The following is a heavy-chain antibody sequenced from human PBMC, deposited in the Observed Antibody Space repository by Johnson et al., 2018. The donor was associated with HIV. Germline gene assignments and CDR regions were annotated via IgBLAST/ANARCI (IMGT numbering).Heavy chain of an antibody. CDR1: GLTFSDYD. J-gene: IGHJ3*02. CDR3: TGRDLLRAFDI. CDR2: ISSDGSTI. D-gene: IGHD2-15*01. V-gene: IGHV3-11*04. Sequence: QVQLVESGGGLVKPGGSLRLSCAASGLTFSDYDMSWIRQAPGKGLEWISYISSDGSTIDYADSVKGRFTISRDNGNNSLYLQMNSLRAEDAAVYYGTGRDLLRAFDIWGQGTRVTVSS.